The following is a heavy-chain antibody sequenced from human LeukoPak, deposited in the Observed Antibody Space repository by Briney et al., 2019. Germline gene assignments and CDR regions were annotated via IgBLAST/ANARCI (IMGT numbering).Heavy chain of an antibody. V-gene: IGHV4-4*07. CDR1: GGSISSYY. Sequence: SGTLSLTCSVSGGSISSYYWSWIRQPAGKGLEWIGHVYSSGNTSYNPSLKSRVTMSVDTSKNQVFLKLSSVTAADTAMYYCARDGYSSGWYIFQHWGQGTLVSVPS. J-gene: IGHJ1*01. CDR2: VYSSGNT. D-gene: IGHD6-19*01. CDR3: ARDGYSSGWYIFQH.